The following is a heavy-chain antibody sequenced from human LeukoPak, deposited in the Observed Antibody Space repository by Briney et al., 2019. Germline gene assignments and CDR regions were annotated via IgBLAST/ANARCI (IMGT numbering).Heavy chain of an antibody. J-gene: IGHJ6*02. Sequence: GRSLRLSCEASGFSFDDFDMHWVRHAPGKGLEWVSRIGWNGRSIHYADSVKGRFTISRDNAKNSLHLQMNSLRAEDTALYYCAKDSDYFGSGSYYNFWDVWGQGTTVIVSS. CDR2: IGWNGRSI. CDR3: AKDSDYFGSGSYYNFWDV. CDR1: GFSFDDFD. D-gene: IGHD3-10*01. V-gene: IGHV3-9*01.